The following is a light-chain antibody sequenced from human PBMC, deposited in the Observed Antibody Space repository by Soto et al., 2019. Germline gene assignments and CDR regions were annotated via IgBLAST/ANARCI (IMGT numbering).Light chain of an antibody. Sequence: QSVLTQPPSASGTPGQRVTISCSGSSSNIGSNYVYWYQQLPGTAPKLLIFWNNQRPSAVPDRFSCSKSGTSASLAISGLRSEDEAAYYCAAWDASLSGPHVVFGGGTKVTVL. J-gene: IGLJ2*01. CDR2: WNN. CDR1: SSNIGSNY. V-gene: IGLV1-47*01. CDR3: AAWDASLSGPHVV.